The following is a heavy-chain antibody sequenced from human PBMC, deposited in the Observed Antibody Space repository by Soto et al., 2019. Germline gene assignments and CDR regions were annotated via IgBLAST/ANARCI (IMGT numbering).Heavy chain of an antibody. J-gene: IGHJ4*02. CDR2: TYYSGST. D-gene: IGHD3-10*01. CDR1: GGSMIAYY. CDR3: ARNRRNYYGSGSYYNGFDY. V-gene: IGHV4-59*12. Sequence: SETLSLTCTVSGGSMIAYYWNWMRQPPGKGLQWIGYTYYSGSTTYNPSLKSRVTMSVDTSKNQFSLKLSSVTAADTAVYYCARNRRNYYGSGSYYNGFDYWGQGTLLTVYS.